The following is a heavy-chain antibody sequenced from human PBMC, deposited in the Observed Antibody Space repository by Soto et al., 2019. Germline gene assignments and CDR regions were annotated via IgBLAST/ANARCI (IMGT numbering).Heavy chain of an antibody. CDR1: GFSLSTSGVG. CDR3: AHRPLAVAGTEWFDP. CDR2: IYWDDDK. J-gene: IGHJ5*02. D-gene: IGHD6-19*01. V-gene: IGHV2-5*02. Sequence: QITLKESGPPLVKPTQPLTLTCTFSGFSLSTSGVGVGWIRQPPGKALEWLALIYWDDDKRYSPSLKSRLTITKDTSKNQVVLTMTNMDPVDTATYYCAHRPLAVAGTEWFDPWGQGTLVTVSS.